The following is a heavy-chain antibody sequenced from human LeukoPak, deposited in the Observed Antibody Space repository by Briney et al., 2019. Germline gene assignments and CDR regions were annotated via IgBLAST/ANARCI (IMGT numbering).Heavy chain of an antibody. J-gene: IGHJ4*02. V-gene: IGHV4-59*01. CDR2: IYYSGST. Sequence: PSETLSLTCTVSGGSISSYYWSWIRQPPGKGLEWIGYIYYSGSTNYNPSLKSRVSTSVDTSKNQFSLKLSSVTDADTAVYYCARANWGSIDYWGQGTLVTVSS. D-gene: IGHD7-27*01. CDR1: GGSISSYY. CDR3: ARANWGSIDY.